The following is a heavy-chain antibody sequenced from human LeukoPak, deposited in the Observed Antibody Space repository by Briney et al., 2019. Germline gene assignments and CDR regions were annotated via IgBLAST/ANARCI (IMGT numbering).Heavy chain of an antibody. CDR1: GFTFSSYG. J-gene: IGHJ4*02. D-gene: IGHD1-26*01. CDR2: ISYDGSNK. Sequence: PGGSLRLSCAASGFTFSSYGMHWVRQAPGKGLEWVAVISYDGSNKYYADSVKGRFTISRDNSKNTLYLQMNSLRAEDTAVYYCAKGGPGIVLSYSDYWGQGTLVTVSS. V-gene: IGHV3-30*18. CDR3: AKGGPGIVLSYSDY.